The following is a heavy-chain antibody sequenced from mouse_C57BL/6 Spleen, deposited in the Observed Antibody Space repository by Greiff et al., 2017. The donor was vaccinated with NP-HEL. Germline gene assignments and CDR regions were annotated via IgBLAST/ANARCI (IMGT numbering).Heavy chain of an antibody. CDR3: ARGGYNDGDD. J-gene: IGHJ2*01. D-gene: IGHD1-3*01. CDR2: ITPSSGST. V-gene: IGHV1-4*01. Sequence: QVQLKQSGAELARPGASVKMSCKASGYTFTSYTLHWVKQRPGQGLEWIGSITPSSGSTKYNQKFKDKATLTADTSSSTAYMQLSSLTSEDSAVYYCARGGYNDGDDWGQGTTLTVSS. CDR1: GYTFTSYT.